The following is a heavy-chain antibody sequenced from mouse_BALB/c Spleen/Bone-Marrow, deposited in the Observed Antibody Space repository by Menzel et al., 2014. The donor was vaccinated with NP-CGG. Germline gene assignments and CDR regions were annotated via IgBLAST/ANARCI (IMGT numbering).Heavy chain of an antibody. V-gene: IGHV5-12-2*01. CDR2: ISNGGGST. CDR3: ARQSYEGFAY. J-gene: IGHJ3*01. CDR1: GFTFSSYT. Sequence: EVKLVESGGNLVQPGGSLKLPCAASGFTFSSYTMSWVRQTPEKRLEWVAYISNGGGSTYYPDTVKGRFTISRDNATNTLYLQMGSLKSEDTAMYYCARQSYEGFAYWGQGTLVTVSA. D-gene: IGHD2-3*01.